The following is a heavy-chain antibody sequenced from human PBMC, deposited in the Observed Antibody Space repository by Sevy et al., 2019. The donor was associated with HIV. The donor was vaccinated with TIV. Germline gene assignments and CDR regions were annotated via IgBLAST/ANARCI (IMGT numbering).Heavy chain of an antibody. D-gene: IGHD3-22*01. V-gene: IGHV3-48*03. CDR1: GFDFRSYE. CDR3: VRDTHRSGYYGVTFPRASDL. Sequence: GGSLRLSCAASGFDFRSYEMSWVRQAPGKGLQWVSYIDTTGTAIYADSVKGRFTISRDNAKNSLFLQMYSLRPDDTAVYYCVRDTHRSGYYGVTFPRASDLWGQGTLVTVSS. CDR2: IDTTGTAI. J-gene: IGHJ5*02.